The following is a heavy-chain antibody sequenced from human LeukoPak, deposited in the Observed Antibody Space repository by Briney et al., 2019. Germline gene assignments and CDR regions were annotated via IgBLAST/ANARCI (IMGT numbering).Heavy chain of an antibody. CDR2: ISTSSGYI. CDR1: RFNFNSFV. D-gene: IGHD2-2*01. CDR3: ARHDVDEYDAFDI. J-gene: IGHJ3*02. Sequence: GGSLRLSCAASRFNFNSFVMGWVRQPPGKGLEWVSSISTSSGYIFYADSLKGRVTISRDNAKNSPYLQMNSLRAEDTAVYYCARHDVDEYDAFDIWGQGTMVTVSS. V-gene: IGHV3-21*06.